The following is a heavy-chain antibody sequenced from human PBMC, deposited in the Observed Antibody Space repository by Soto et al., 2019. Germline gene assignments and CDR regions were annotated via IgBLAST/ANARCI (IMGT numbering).Heavy chain of an antibody. V-gene: IGHV3-30-3*01. J-gene: IGHJ3*02. D-gene: IGHD3-10*01. CDR2: ISYDGSNK. CDR1: GFTFSSYA. CDR3: ARVGVPGGLTMVRGDAFDI. Sequence: GESLKISCAASGFTFSSYAMHWVRQAPGKGLEWVAVISYDGSNKYYADSVKGRFTISRDNSKNTLYLQMNSLRAEDTAVYYCARVGVPGGLTMVRGDAFDIWGQGTMVTVSS.